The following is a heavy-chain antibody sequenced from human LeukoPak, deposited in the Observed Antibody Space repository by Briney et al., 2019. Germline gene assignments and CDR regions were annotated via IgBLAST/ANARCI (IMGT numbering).Heavy chain of an antibody. CDR1: GASITAYD. D-gene: IGHD2-15*01. CDR2: IHYSGNT. V-gene: IGHV4-59*01. J-gene: IGHJ5*02. Sequence: ETLSLTCTVSGASITAYDWSWIRQPPGKGLGWIGYIHYSGNTKYSSSLKSRVTTSVDTSRSQFSLKLSAVTAADTALYYCARGVGCSGGTCYSVYWLDPWGQGTLVTVSS. CDR3: ARGVGCSGGTCYSVYWLDP.